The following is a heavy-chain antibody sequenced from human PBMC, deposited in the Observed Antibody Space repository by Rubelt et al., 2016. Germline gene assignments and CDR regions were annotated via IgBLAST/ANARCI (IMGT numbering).Heavy chain of an antibody. CDR2: INHSGST. J-gene: IGHJ5*02. CDR3: ARVGRVVVPVWVDP. D-gene: IGHD2-2*01. CDR1: GGSFSGYY. V-gene: IGHV4-34*01. Sequence: QVQLQQWGAGLLKPSETLSLTCAVYGGSFSGYYWSWIRQPPGKGLEWIGEINHSGSTNYNPSLKSRFTISVDTSKNQFSLKLSSVTAADTAVYYCARVGRVVVPVWVDPWGQGTLVTVSS.